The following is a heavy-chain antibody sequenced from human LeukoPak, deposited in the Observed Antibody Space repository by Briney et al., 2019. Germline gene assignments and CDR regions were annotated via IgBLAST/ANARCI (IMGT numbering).Heavy chain of an antibody. CDR1: GSIFATYG. Sequence: GGSLRLSCAGPGSIFATYGMSWVRQAPEKGLEWVAYITSSGTFTSYADSVKGRFTISRDNARNLLFLQLNNLWAEDTAVYYCTRGYLSGTDYYWGQGTVVTVSS. CDR3: TRGYLSGTDYY. D-gene: IGHD3-10*01. J-gene: IGHJ4*02. CDR2: ITSSGTFT. V-gene: IGHV3-21*05.